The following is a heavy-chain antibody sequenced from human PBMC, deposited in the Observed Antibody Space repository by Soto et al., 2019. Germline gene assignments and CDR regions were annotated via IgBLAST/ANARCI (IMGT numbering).Heavy chain of an antibody. Sequence: SETLSLTCAVYGGSFSGYYWSWIRQPPGKGLEWIGEINHSGSTNYNPSLKSRVTISVDTTKNQFSLKLSSVTAADTAVYYCARDSSGYKNWFDPWGQGTLVTVSS. CDR2: INHSGST. D-gene: IGHD3-22*01. V-gene: IGHV4-34*01. CDR1: GGSFSGYY. CDR3: ARDSSGYKNWFDP. J-gene: IGHJ5*02.